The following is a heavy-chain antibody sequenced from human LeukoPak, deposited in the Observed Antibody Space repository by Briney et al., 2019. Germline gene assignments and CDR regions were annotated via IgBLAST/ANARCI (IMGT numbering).Heavy chain of an antibody. J-gene: IGHJ4*02. D-gene: IGHD3-22*01. CDR3: AKDLDDSSGYYPDY. V-gene: IGHV3-23*01. Sequence: GGSLRLSCAASGFTFSSYAMSWVRQAPGKGLEWVSAISGSGGSTYYADSVKSRFTISRDNSKNTLYLQMNSLRAEDTAVYYCAKDLDDSSGYYPDYWGQGTLVTVSS. CDR2: ISGSGGST. CDR1: GFTFSSYA.